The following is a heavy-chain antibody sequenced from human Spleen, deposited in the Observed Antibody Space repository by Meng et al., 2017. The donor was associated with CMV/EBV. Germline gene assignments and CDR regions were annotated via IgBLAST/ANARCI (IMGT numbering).Heavy chain of an antibody. CDR1: GFTFSSYS. D-gene: IGHD3-3*01. CDR3: ATCPSITIFGVVIDNAFDI. CDR2: ISSSSSYI. J-gene: IGHJ3*02. V-gene: IGHV3-21*01. Sequence: GESLKISCAASGFTFSSYSMNWVRQAPGKGLEWVSSISSSSSYIYYADSVKGRFTISRDNAKNSLYLQMNSLRAEDTAVYYCATCPSITIFGVVIDNAFDIWGQGTMVTVSS.